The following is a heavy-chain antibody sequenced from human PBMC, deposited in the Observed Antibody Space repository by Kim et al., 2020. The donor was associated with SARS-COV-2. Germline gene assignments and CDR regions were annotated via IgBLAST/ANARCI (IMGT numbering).Heavy chain of an antibody. CDR2: ISGSGGST. J-gene: IGHJ4*02. CDR3: AKRGYDILTGYQHFDY. D-gene: IGHD3-9*01. CDR1: GFTFSSYA. Sequence: GGSLRLSCAASGFTFSSYAMSWVRQAPGKGLEWVSAISGSGGSTYYADSVKGRFTIPRDTSKNTLYLQMNSLRAEDTAVYYCAKRGYDILTGYQHFDYWGQGTLVTVSS. V-gene: IGHV3-23*01.